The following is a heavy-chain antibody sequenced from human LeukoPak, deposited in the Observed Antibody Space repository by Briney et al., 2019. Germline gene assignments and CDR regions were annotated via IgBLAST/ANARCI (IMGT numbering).Heavy chain of an antibody. V-gene: IGHV3-21*01. CDR2: ISSDSSYI. Sequence: GGSLRLSCAASGFTFSKYAMSWVRQAPGKGLEWVSSISSDSSYIFYADSLKGRFTISRDNAKTSLYLQMNSLRAEDTALYFCARLGLRQPRPHAFDIWGQGSMVTVSS. J-gene: IGHJ3*02. CDR3: ARLGLRQPRPHAFDI. CDR1: GFTFSKYA. D-gene: IGHD1-14*01.